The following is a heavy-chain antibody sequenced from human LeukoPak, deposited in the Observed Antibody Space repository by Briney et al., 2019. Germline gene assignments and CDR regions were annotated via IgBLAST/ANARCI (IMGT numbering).Heavy chain of an antibody. V-gene: IGHV4-61*02. Sequence: SETLSLTCTVSGGSISSSSYYWGWIRQPAGKGLEWIGRIYTSGSTNYNPSLKSRVTMSVDTSKNQFSLKLSSVTAADTAVYYCARDYRGYYDSSGYYGVWFDPWGQGTLVTVSS. CDR3: ARDYRGYYDSSGYYGVWFDP. CDR1: GGSISSSSYY. CDR2: IYTSGST. D-gene: IGHD3-22*01. J-gene: IGHJ5*02.